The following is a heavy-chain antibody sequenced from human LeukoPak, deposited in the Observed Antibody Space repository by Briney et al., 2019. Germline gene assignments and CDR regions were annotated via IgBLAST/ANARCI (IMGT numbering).Heavy chain of an antibody. CDR1: GGSISSGDYY. D-gene: IGHD2-21*02. CDR3: ARGSLLLEN. Sequence: PSQTLSLTCTVSGGSISSGDYYWSWIRQPPGKGLEWIGYIYYSGSTYYNPSLKSRVTISVDTSKNQCSQRLSSVTAADTAVYYCARGSLLLENWGQGTLVTVSS. V-gene: IGHV4-30-4*01. CDR2: IYYSGST. J-gene: IGHJ4*02.